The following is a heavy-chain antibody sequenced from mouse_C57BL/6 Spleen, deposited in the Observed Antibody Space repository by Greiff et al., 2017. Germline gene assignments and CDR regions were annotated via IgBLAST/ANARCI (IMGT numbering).Heavy chain of an antibody. V-gene: IGHV1-52*01. CDR1: GYTFTSYW. CDR3: ARDGGITTEVAYYYAMGY. D-gene: IGHD1-1*01. CDR2: IDPSDSET. Sequence: QVQLQQPGAELVRPGSSVKLSCKASGYTFTSYWMHWVKQRPIQGLEWIGNIDPSDSETHYNQKFKDKATLTVDKSSSTAYMQLSSLTSEDSAVYYCARDGGITTEVAYYYAMGYWGQRTSVTVSS. J-gene: IGHJ4*01.